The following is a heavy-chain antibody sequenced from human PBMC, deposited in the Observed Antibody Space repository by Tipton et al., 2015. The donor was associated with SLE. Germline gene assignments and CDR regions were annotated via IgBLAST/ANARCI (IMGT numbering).Heavy chain of an antibody. V-gene: IGHV4-59*08. J-gene: IGHJ6*02. Sequence: LRLSCSVSGDSISSYYWSWIRQPPGKGLEWIGHIYYTGGTNYNPSLESRVSISLDTSKNQFSLRLTSVTAADTAVYYCARGMLTWRGAIIGVDVWGQGTSVNVSS. CDR3: ARGMLTWRGAIIGVDV. CDR1: GDSISSYY. D-gene: IGHD2-8*01. CDR2: IYYTGGT.